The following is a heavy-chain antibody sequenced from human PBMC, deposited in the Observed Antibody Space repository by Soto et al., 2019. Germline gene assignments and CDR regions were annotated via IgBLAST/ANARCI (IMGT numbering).Heavy chain of an antibody. CDR3: AREVYDSSGYYHLNWFDP. V-gene: IGHV1-69*13. Sequence: SVKVSCKASGGTFSSYAISWVRQAPGQGLEWMGGIIPIFGTANYAQKFQGRVTITADESTSTAYMELSSLRSEDTAVYYCAREVYDSSGYYHLNWFDPWGQGTLVTVSS. D-gene: IGHD3-22*01. CDR2: IIPIFGTA. CDR1: GGTFSSYA. J-gene: IGHJ5*02.